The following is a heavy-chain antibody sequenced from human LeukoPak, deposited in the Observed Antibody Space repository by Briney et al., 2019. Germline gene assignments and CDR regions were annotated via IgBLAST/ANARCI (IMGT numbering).Heavy chain of an antibody. Sequence: SETLSLTCSVSGGSISSLYWSWIRQPPGKGLEWIGYIYYTGSTNHNPSLKSRVTMFVDMSKNQFSLRLSSVTAADTAVYYCARHRAYSSSSPFDYWGQGTLVTVSS. CDR2: IYYTGST. CDR3: ARHRAYSSSSPFDY. V-gene: IGHV4-59*08. J-gene: IGHJ4*02. D-gene: IGHD6-6*01. CDR1: GGSISSLY.